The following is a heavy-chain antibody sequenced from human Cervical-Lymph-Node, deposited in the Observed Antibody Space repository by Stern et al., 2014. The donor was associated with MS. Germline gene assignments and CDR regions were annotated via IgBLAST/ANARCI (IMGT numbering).Heavy chain of an antibody. J-gene: IGHJ4*02. D-gene: IGHD5-18*01. CDR2: INPNAGGT. Sequence: QVQLVQSGAEVKKPGASVTVSCTPSGYTVSGHYIDWVRQAPGQGPEWMGLINPNAGGTIYAQNFRGRVTLTRDTSTTTVYLDLNRLRSDDTAVYYCARRKVNTMTLDYWGQGTLVTVSS. CDR1: GYTVSGHY. CDR3: ARRKVNTMTLDY. V-gene: IGHV1-46*01.